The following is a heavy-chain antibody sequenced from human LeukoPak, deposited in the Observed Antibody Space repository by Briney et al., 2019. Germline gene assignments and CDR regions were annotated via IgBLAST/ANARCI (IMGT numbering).Heavy chain of an antibody. D-gene: IGHD3-22*01. CDR3: VCDSSGYSRIDY. CDR2: IYYSGST. CDR1: GGSISNYY. V-gene: IGHV4-59*12. J-gene: IGHJ4*02. Sequence: SETLSLTCTVSGGSISNYYWSWIRQPPGKGLEWIGYIYYSGSTNYNPSLKSRVTISVDTSENQFSLKLSSVTAADTAVYYCVCDSSGYSRIDYWGQGTLVTVSS.